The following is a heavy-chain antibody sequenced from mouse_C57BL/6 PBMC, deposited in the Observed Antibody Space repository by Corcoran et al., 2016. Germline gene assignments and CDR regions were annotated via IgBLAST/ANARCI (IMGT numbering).Heavy chain of an antibody. CDR1: GYTFTTYG. Sequence: QIQLVQYGPELKKPGETVKISCKASGYTFTTYGMSWVKQAPGKGLKWMGWINTYSGVPTYADDFKGRFAFSLETSASTAYLQINNLKNEDTATYFCDRSLLYDGSSYWYFDVWGTGTTVTVSS. D-gene: IGHD1-1*01. V-gene: IGHV9-3*01. CDR3: DRSLLYDGSSYWYFDV. CDR2: INTYSGVP. J-gene: IGHJ1*03.